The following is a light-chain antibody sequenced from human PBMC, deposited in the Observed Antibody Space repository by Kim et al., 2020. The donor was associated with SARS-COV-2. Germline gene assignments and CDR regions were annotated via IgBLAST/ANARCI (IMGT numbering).Light chain of an antibody. CDR1: NIGSKS. V-gene: IGLV3-21*04. CDR2: YVS. Sequence: SGAPGKTARITCGGNNIGSKSVHWYQQKPGQAPVLVIYYVSDRPSGIPERFSGSNSGNTATLTISRVEAGDEADYYCQVWDSRSVVFGGGTQLTVL. CDR3: QVWDSRSVV. J-gene: IGLJ2*01.